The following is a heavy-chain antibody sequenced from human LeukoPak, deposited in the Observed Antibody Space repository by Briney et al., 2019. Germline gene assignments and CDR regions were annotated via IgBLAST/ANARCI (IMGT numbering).Heavy chain of an antibody. CDR3: ARAAGGGTRHFDY. CDR2: ISPYNGDT. CDR1: NYTFTNYG. Sequence: ASVKVSCKASNYTFTNYGITWVRQAPGQGLEWVGWISPYNGDTKFAHKLQGRVTLTTDTSTSAAYMDLRSLRSDDTAVYYCARAAGGGTRHFDYWGQGTLVTVSS. J-gene: IGHJ4*02. D-gene: IGHD1-7*01. V-gene: IGHV1-18*01.